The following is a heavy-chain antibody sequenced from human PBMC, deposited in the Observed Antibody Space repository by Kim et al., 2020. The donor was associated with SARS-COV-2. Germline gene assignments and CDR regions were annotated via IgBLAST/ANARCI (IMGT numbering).Heavy chain of an antibody. CDR1: GGSISSSSYY. D-gene: IGHD3-10*01. CDR2: IYYSGST. J-gene: IGHJ5*02. V-gene: IGHV4-39*01. CDR3: ARRQRLITMVRGVISCWFDP. Sequence: SETLSLTCTVSGGSISSSSYYWGWIRQPPGKGLEWIGSIYYSGSTYYNPSLKSPVTIYVDTSKNQFSLKLSSVTAADTAVYYCARRQRLITMVRGVISCWFDPWGQGTLVTVSS.